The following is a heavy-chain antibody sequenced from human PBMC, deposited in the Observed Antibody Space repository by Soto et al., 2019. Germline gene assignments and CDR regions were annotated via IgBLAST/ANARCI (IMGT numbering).Heavy chain of an antibody. D-gene: IGHD2-15*01. CDR3: AREAVTGRGFLRPLVPDNRPYFDY. J-gene: IGHJ4*02. CDR1: GGSISSGGYY. Sequence: QVQLQESGPGLVKPSQTLSLTCTVSGGSISSGGYYWSWIRQHPGNGLEWIGYIYYRWSTYYNPSINSRVTISVDTSKNQFSLNLSSVTAADTAVYYCAREAVTGRGFLRPLVPDNRPYFDYWGQGTLVTVSS. V-gene: IGHV4-31*03. CDR2: IYYRWST.